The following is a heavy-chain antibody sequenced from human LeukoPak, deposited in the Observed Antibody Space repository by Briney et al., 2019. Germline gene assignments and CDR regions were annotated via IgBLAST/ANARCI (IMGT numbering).Heavy chain of an antibody. CDR1: GGSISSYY. CDR2: IYYSGST. J-gene: IGHJ4*02. CDR3: ARDAAAGIIDY. V-gene: IGHV4-59*01. D-gene: IGHD6-13*01. Sequence: PSETLSLTCTVSGGSISSYYWSWIRQPPGKGLEWIGYIYYSGSTNYNPSLKSRVTISVDTSKNQFSLKLSSVTAADTAVYYCARDAAAGIIDYWGQGTLVTASS.